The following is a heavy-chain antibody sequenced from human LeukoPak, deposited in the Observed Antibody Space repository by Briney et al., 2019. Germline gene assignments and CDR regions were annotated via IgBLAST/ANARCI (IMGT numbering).Heavy chain of an antibody. J-gene: IGHJ5*02. D-gene: IGHD3-16*01. Sequence: PSETLSLTCTVSGGSTNNYYWTWLRQPPGKGLEWIGNIYNSGNTNYNPSLKSRVTISIDTSKNQFSLKVISVTAADTAIYYCARESGSYLWRSWLNPWGQGTLVTVSS. CDR1: GGSTNNYY. CDR3: ARESGSYLWRSWLNP. CDR2: IYNSGNT. V-gene: IGHV4-59*01.